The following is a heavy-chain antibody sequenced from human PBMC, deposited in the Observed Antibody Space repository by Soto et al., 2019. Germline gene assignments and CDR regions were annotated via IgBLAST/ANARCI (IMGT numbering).Heavy chain of an antibody. CDR1: GVSIKTYY. V-gene: IGHV4-4*07. CDR2: IYTTGSA. CDR3: ARAAGYCSGGSCQPGWFDP. J-gene: IGHJ5*02. Sequence: PSETLSLTCAVSGVSIKTYYWSWIRKPAGKGLEWIGRIYTTGSANHNPSLKSRVTMSVDTSKNQVSLKLSSVTAADTAVYYCARAAGYCSGGSCQPGWFDPWGQGTLVTVSS. D-gene: IGHD2-15*01.